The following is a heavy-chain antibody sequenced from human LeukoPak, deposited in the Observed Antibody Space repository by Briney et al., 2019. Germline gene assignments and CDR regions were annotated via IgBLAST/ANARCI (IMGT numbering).Heavy chain of an antibody. J-gene: IGHJ4*02. V-gene: IGHV1-69*05. CDR2: IIPIFGTA. CDR1: GGTFSSYA. CDR3: ARDPGGAGYSSGHEDY. Sequence: GSSAKASCKASGGTFSSYAISWVRQAPGQGLEWMGRIIPIFGTANYAQKFQGRVTITTDESTSTAYMELSSLRSEDTAVYYCARDPGGAGYSSGHEDYWGQGTLVTVSS. D-gene: IGHD6-19*01.